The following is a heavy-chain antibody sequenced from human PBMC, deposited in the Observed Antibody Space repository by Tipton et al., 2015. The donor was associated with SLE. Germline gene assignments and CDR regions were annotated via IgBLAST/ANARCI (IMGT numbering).Heavy chain of an antibody. CDR1: GGSLSGYY. CDR3: ARGMNTIRA. D-gene: IGHD3-10*01. V-gene: IGHV3-11*04. J-gene: IGHJ5*02. Sequence: LSLTCAVYGGSLSGYYWSWIRQPPGKGLEWISYISASGSTISYAESVRGRFTISRDNAKNSVFLQMNTLRAEDTAVYYCARGMNTIRAWGQGTLVTVSA. CDR2: ISASGSTI.